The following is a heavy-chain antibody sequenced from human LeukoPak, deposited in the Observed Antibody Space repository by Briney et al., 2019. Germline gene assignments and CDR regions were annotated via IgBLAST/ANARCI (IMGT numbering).Heavy chain of an antibody. V-gene: IGHV4-39*01. CDR1: GGSFSSRSYY. J-gene: IGHJ4*02. Sequence: SETLSLTCSVSGGSFSSRSYYWAWIRQPPGKGLEWIGNLYYSGSTDHNPSLKSRVTISVHTSKNQFSLNLISVTAADTAVYYCARSPPFCGGDCYVDYWGQGTQVTVSS. CDR2: LYYSGST. CDR3: ARSPPFCGGDCYVDY. D-gene: IGHD2-21*02.